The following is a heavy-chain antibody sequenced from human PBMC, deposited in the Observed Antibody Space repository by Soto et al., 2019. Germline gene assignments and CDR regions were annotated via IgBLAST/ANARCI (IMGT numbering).Heavy chain of an antibody. D-gene: IGHD6-19*01. Sequence: SETLSLTCTVSGGSISSSSYYWGWIRQPPGKGLEWIGSIYYSGSTYYNPSLKSRVTISVDTSKNQFSLKLSSVTAADTAVYYGANRAAVVVYVFDIWGQGKMVTVSS. V-gene: IGHV4-39*01. J-gene: IGHJ3*02. CDR3: ANRAAVVVYVFDI. CDR2: IYYSGST. CDR1: GGSISSSSYY.